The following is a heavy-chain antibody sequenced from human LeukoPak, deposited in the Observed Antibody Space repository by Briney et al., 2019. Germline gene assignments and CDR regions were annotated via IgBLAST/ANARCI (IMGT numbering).Heavy chain of an antibody. CDR2: IYYSGST. V-gene: IGHV4-39*07. CDR3: ARDLSEGYNWFDP. CDR1: GGSISSSSYY. J-gene: IGHJ5*02. Sequence: SETLSLTCTVSGGSISSSSYYWGWIRQPPGKGLEWIGSIYYSGSTYYNPSLKSRVTISVDTSKNQFSLKLSSVTAADTAVYYCARDLSEGYNWFDPWGQGTLVTVSS.